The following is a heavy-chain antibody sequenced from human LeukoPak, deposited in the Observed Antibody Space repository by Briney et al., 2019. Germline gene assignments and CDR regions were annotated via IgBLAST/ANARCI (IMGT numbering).Heavy chain of an antibody. CDR3: ARDYWWNYDY. Sequence: GGSLRLSCAASGFTFSSYDMHWVRQAPGKGLEWVAVISKDGSDKYYPGSVRGRFTISRDNSKNTIYLQMDSLRAEDTAIYYCARDYWWNYDYWGQGTLVTVSS. J-gene: IGHJ4*02. V-gene: IGHV3-30-3*01. D-gene: IGHD1-7*01. CDR1: GFTFSSYD. CDR2: ISKDGSDK.